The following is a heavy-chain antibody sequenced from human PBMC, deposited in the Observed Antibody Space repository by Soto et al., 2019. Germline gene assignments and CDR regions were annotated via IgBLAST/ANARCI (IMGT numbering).Heavy chain of an antibody. V-gene: IGHV3-74*01. J-gene: IGHJ4*02. CDR2: INSDGSNT. CDR1: GFTFSSYW. CDR3: AKQFDY. Sequence: EVQLVESGGGLVQPGGYLRLSCAASGFTFSSYWMHWVRQAPGKGLVWVSRINSDGSNTGYADSVKGLFTISRDNAKNTLYLQMNGLRAEDTAVYYCAKQFDYWGQGTLVTVSS.